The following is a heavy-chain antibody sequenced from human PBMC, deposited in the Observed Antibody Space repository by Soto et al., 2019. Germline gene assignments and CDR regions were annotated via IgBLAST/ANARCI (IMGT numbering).Heavy chain of an antibody. CDR2: ISHDGSKT. V-gene: IGHV3-30*03. CDR1: GYIFSSYA. D-gene: IGHD3-10*01. Sequence: VHLVESGGGVVQPGRSLRLSCGASGYIFSSYAMHWVRQAPGKGLEWLAVISHDGSKTEYRNSVKGRFSISRDNSKNTLYLQMNSLRDEDTAVYYCVASGLSFDYWGQGTLVTVSS. CDR3: VASGLSFDY. J-gene: IGHJ4*02.